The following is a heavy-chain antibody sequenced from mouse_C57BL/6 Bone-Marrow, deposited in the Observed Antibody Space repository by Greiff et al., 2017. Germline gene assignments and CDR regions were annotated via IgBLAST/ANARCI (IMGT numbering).Heavy chain of an antibody. CDR2: ISSGSSTI. CDR3: ARKEDGTLTY. J-gene: IGHJ3*01. Sequence: EVQRVESGGGLVKPGGSLKLSCAASGFTFSDYGMHWVRQAPEKGLEWVAYISSGSSTIYYADTVKGRFTISRDNAKNTLFLQMTSLRSEDTAMYYCARKEDGTLTYWGQGTLVTVSA. CDR1: GFTFSDYG. V-gene: IGHV5-17*01. D-gene: IGHD4-1*01.